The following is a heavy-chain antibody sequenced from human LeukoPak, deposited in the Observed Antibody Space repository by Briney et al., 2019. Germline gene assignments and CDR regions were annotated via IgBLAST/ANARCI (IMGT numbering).Heavy chain of an antibody. CDR3: ARILYCTSISCYSS. J-gene: IGHJ1*01. V-gene: IGHV3-74*01. CDR2: IDPDGSNT. D-gene: IGHD2-2*01. Sequence: PGGSLRLSCAASGFTFSNYWMHWVRQAPGKGLVWVSRIDPDGSNTTYADSVKGRFTISRDNAKNTLYLQMNSLRAEDTAVYYCARILYCTSISCYSSWGQGTLVTVSS. CDR1: GFTFSNYW.